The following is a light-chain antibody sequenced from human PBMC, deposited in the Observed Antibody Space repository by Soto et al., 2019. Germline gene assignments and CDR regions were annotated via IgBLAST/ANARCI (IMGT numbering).Light chain of an antibody. Sequence: DIQMTQSPSTLSASVRDRVTITCRASQTINSWLSWYQQRPGKAPLLLIYKASTLESGVPSRFSGSGSGTEFTLTISTLQPDDFATYYCQQYDSIPYTFGQGTKLDIK. CDR3: QQYDSIPYT. CDR1: QTINSW. CDR2: KAS. J-gene: IGKJ2*01. V-gene: IGKV1-5*03.